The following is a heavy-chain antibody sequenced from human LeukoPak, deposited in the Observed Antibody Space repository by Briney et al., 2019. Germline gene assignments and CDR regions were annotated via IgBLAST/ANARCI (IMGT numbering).Heavy chain of an antibody. V-gene: IGHV4-30-2*01. J-gene: IGHJ4*02. CDR1: GASIISSGFH. CDR3: GRWAGY. Sequence: SETLSLTCTVSGASIISSGFHWSWIRQPPGKGLEWIGYISHSGDTYYNPSLKSRVSISVDRSENQFSLQLTSMTAADTAVYYCGRWAGYWGQGTLVTVSS. CDR2: ISHSGDT. D-gene: IGHD6-19*01.